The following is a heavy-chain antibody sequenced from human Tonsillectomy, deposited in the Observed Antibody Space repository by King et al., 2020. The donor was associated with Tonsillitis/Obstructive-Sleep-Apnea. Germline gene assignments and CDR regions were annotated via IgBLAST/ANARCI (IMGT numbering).Heavy chain of an antibody. Sequence: VQLVESGGGLVQRGGSLRLSCAASGFTFSNYGFNWVRQAPGRGLEWVSYISGSFSTIYYADSVRGRFTITSDNAKNSLYLQMNSLRDEDTAVYYCAGCWATRDYMDVWGKGTTVTVSS. D-gene: IGHD5-24*01. V-gene: IGHV3-48*02. J-gene: IGHJ6*03. CDR1: GFTFSNYG. CDR2: ISGSFSTI. CDR3: AGCWATRDYMDV.